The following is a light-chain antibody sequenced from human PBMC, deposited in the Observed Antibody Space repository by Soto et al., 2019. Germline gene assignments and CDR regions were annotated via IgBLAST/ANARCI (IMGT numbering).Light chain of an antibody. CDR1: QSVSSN. J-gene: IGKJ2*01. Sequence: EIVMTLSPANLSVSPGERATLSCRASQSVSSNLAWYQQKPGQGPRLLIYGASTRATSIPARFSGSGSGTEFTLTINSLQSEDFAVYYCQQYNKWPPYTFGQGTKLEIK. CDR3: QQYNKWPPYT. V-gene: IGKV3-15*01. CDR2: GAS.